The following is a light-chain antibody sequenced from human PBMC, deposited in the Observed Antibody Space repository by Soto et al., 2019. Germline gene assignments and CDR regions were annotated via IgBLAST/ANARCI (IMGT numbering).Light chain of an antibody. CDR3: TSYTSSSTYV. CDR2: DVS. CDR1: SSDVGGFDF. Sequence: QSALTQPASVSGYPGQSTTISCTGTSSDVGGFDFVSWYQQHPGKAPKLVIYDVSNRPSGVSNRFSGSKSGNTASLTISGLQAEDEADYYCTSYTSSSTYVFGTGTKLTVL. V-gene: IGLV2-14*03. J-gene: IGLJ1*01.